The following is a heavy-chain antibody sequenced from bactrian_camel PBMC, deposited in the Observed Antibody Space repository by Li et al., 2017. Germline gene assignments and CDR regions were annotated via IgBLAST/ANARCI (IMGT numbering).Heavy chain of an antibody. CDR1: GYTYSSYC. D-gene: IGHD1*01. V-gene: IGHV3S26*01. Sequence: HVQLVESGGGSVQAGGSLRLSRAASGYTYSSYCMGWFRQAPGKEREGVAAIDSDGSTSYADSVKGRFTISVDGAKDTQHLQMNRLKPEDTASYYCASLNPGGDCGGWLKSPPYKYSQGTQVTVS. CDR2: IDSDGST. J-gene: IGHJ4*01.